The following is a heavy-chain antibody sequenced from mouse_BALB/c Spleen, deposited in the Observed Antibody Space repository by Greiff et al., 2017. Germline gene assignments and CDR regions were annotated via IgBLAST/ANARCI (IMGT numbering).Heavy chain of an antibody. V-gene: IGHV3-6*02. CDR2: ISYDGSN. Sequence: EVQLQESGPGLVKPSQSLSLTCSVTGYSITSGYYWNWIRQFPGNKLEWMGYISYDGSNNYNPSLKNRISITRDTSKNQFFLKLNSVTTEDTATYYCARGAGSSGSMDYWGQGTSVTVSS. CDR3: ARGAGSSGSMDY. D-gene: IGHD3-1*01. J-gene: IGHJ4*01. CDR1: GYSITSGYY.